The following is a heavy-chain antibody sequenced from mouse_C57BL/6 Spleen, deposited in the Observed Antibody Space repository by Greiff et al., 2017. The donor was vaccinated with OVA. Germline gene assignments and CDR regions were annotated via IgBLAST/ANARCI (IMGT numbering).Heavy chain of an antibody. D-gene: IGHD4-1*01. V-gene: IGHV5-17*01. CDR2: ISSGSSTI. J-gene: IGHJ1*03. Sequence: EVKVVESGGGLVKPGGSLKLSCAASGFTFSDYGMHWVRKAPEKGLEWVAYISSGSSTIYYADTVKGRFTISRDNAKNTLFLQMTSLRSEDTAMYYCHRVGRWYFDVWGTGTTVTVSS. CDR1: GFTFSDYG. CDR3: HRVGRWYFDV.